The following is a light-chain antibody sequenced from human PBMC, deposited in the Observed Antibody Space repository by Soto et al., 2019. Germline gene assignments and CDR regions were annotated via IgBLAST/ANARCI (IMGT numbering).Light chain of an antibody. CDR3: MQALQTPLT. V-gene: IGKV2-28*01. CDR1: QSLLHRSGYNY. Sequence: DIVMTQSPLSLPVTPGEPGSISCRSSQSLLHRSGYNYLTWYLQKPGQSPQLLIYLGSSRASGVPDRFSGSGSGTDFTLKISRVEAEDVGVYYCMQALQTPLTFGGGTKVEIK. J-gene: IGKJ4*01. CDR2: LGS.